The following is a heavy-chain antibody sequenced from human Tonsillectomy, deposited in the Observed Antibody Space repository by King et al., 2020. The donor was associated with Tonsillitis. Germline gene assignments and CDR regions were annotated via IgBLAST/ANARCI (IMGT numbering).Heavy chain of an antibody. J-gene: IGHJ4*02. CDR1: GFTFSSFW. CDR2: IKSDGSST. CDR3: ARVGYDSSGYYYAFDY. V-gene: IGHV3-74*01. D-gene: IGHD3-22*01. Sequence: VQLVESGGGLVQPGGSLRLSCAASGFTFSSFWMHWVRQAPGKGLVWVSRIKSDGSSTNYADSVKGRFTISRDNAKNTLYLQMNSLRAEDTAVYYCARVGYDSSGYYYAFDYWGQGTLVTVSS.